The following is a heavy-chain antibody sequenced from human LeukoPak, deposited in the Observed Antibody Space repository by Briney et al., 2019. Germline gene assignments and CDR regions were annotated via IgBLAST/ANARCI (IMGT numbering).Heavy chain of an antibody. V-gene: IGHV3-73*01. CDR2: IRSKANSYAT. CDR1: GFTFSGSA. Sequence: GGSLKLSCAASGFTFSGSAMHWVRQASGKGLEWVGRIRSKANSYATAYAASAKGRFTISRDDSKNTAYLQMNSLKTEDTAVYYCTAGWSGELLSAYWGQGTLVTVSS. J-gene: IGHJ4*02. D-gene: IGHD3-10*01. CDR3: TAGWSGELLSAY.